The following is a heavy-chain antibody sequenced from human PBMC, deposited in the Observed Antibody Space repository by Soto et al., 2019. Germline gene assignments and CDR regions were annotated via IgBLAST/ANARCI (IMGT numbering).Heavy chain of an antibody. D-gene: IGHD3-9*01. J-gene: IGHJ5*02. Sequence: SETLSLTCTVSGGSISSSSYYWGWIRQPPGKGLEWIGSIYYSGSTYYNPSLKSRVTISVDTSKNQFSLKLSSVTAADTAVYYCARHQGLRYFDWPLLNWFDPWGQGTLVTVSS. CDR3: ARHQGLRYFDWPLLNWFDP. CDR1: GGSISSSSYY. CDR2: IYYSGST. V-gene: IGHV4-39*01.